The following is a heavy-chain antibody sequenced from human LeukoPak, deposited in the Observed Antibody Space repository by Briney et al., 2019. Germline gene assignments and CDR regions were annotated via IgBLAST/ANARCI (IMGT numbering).Heavy chain of an antibody. Sequence: GGSLRLSCAASTLTFSGSAIHWVRQASGKGLEWVGRIRSKANSYATAYAASVKGRFTISRDDSKNTAYPQMNSLKAEDTAVYYCTRLKYYYYYMDVWGKGTTVTVSS. V-gene: IGHV3-73*01. CDR2: IRSKANSYAT. J-gene: IGHJ6*03. CDR3: TRLKYYYYYMDV. CDR1: TLTFSGSA.